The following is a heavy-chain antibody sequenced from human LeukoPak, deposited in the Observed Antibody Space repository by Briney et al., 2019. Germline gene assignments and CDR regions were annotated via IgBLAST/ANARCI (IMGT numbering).Heavy chain of an antibody. V-gene: IGHV3-74*01. D-gene: IGHD3-10*01. CDR2: VNSDGSST. J-gene: IGHJ4*02. Sequence: LPGGSLRLSCAASGFTFSSYWMHWVRQAPGKGLVWVSRVNSDGSSTTYADSVKGRFTISRDNAKNSLYLQMNSLRAEDTALYYCAKDIGIYGSGSYYTNWGQGTLVIVSS. CDR1: GFTFSSYW. CDR3: AKDIGIYGSGSYYTN.